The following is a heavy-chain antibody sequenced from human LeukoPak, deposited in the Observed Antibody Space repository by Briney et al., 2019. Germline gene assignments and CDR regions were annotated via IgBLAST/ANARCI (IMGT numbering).Heavy chain of an antibody. CDR2: IYYGGST. D-gene: IGHD6-19*01. CDR3: ARGIYSSGWYYYYYYMDV. J-gene: IGHJ6*03. Sequence: PSETLSLTCSVSGGSINSDSYYWGWIRQPPGKGLEWIATIYYGGSTYHNPSLKSRVTISEDTSKNQFSLKLSSVTAADTAVYYCARGIYSSGWYYYYYYMDVWGKGTTVTISS. CDR1: GGSINSDSYY. V-gene: IGHV4-39*07.